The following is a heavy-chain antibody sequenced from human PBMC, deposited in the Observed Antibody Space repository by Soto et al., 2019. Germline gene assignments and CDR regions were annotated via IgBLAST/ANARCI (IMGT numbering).Heavy chain of an antibody. Sequence: GESLKIACKGSGYSFGNYWIGWVRQMPGKGLEWMGIIYPDDSDTKYSPSFEGQVTISSAKSISTSYLQWLSLRDHDPAIYYWARRGPGWVVVATLYENMDVWGQGTTVTVSS. CDR1: GYSFGNYW. J-gene: IGHJ6*01. CDR2: IYPDDSDT. CDR3: ARRGPGWVVVATLYENMDV. D-gene: IGHD2-15*01. V-gene: IGHV5-51*01.